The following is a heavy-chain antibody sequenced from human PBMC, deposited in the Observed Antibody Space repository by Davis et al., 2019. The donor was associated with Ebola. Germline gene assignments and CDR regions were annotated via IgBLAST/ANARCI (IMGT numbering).Heavy chain of an antibody. CDR1: GFTFSSYW. D-gene: IGHD6-19*01. J-gene: IGHJ4*02. CDR2: ISSDGSST. CDR3: ARARGSGVYFDY. Sequence: HTGGSLRLSCAASGFTFSSYWLHWVRHAPGKGLVWVSRISSDGSSTSYADSVKGRFTVSRDNAKNTLYLQMDSLRAEDTAVYYCARARGSGVYFDYWGQGTLVTVSP. V-gene: IGHV3-74*01.